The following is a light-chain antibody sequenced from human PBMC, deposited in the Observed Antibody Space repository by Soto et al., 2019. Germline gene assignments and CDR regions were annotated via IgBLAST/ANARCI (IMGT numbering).Light chain of an antibody. CDR1: QSVSSN. V-gene: IGKV3-15*01. CDR3: LQYKNWPPYT. CDR2: SAS. J-gene: IGKJ2*01. Sequence: EIVMTQSPATLSVSPGERVTLSCRASQSVSSNLAWFQQKAGQAPRLLIYSASTRATGIPGRFSGSGSGTEXXXXXXXXXXXXFAVYYCLQYKNWPPYTFGQGTKLEIK.